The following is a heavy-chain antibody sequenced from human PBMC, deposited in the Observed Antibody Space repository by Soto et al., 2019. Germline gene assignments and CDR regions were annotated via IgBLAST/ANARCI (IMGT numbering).Heavy chain of an antibody. V-gene: IGHV1-18*01. Sequence: ASVKVSCKASGYTFTNFCISWVRQAPGQGLEWMGWISAYNGNTNYAQNFQGRVTMTTDTSTSTAYMELRSLRSDDTAVYYCARELYDILTGYYGVLGYWGQGTLVTVSS. D-gene: IGHD3-9*01. J-gene: IGHJ4*02. CDR1: GYTFTNFC. CDR3: ARELYDILTGYYGVLGY. CDR2: ISAYNGNT.